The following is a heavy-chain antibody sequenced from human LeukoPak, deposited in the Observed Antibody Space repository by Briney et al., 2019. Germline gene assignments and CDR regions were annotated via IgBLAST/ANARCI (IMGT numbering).Heavy chain of an antibody. CDR3: ARDRNSWYRRRFDY. D-gene: IGHD6-13*01. CDR1: GGSISSYY. CDR2: IYTSGST. J-gene: IGHJ4*02. V-gene: IGHV4-4*07. Sequence: SETLSLTCTVSGGSISSYYWSWIRQPAGKGLEWIGRIYTSGSTNYNPSLKSRVTVSVDTSKNQFSLKLSSVTAADTAVYYCARDRNSWYRRRFDYWGQGTQVTVSS.